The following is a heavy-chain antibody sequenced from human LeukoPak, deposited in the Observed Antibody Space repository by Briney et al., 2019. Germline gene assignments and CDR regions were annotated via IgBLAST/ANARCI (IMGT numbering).Heavy chain of an antibody. V-gene: IGHV3-7*01. CDR3: TQNLVAAAGDH. CDR1: GFTFSSYW. CDR2: IKPDGSVG. D-gene: IGHD6-13*01. Sequence: GGSLRLSCAASGFTFSSYWMTWVRQAPGKGLEWVANIKPDGSVGYYVDSVRGRFLISRDNAGNSLYLQMNRLRVEDTAVYYCTQNLVAAAGDHWGQGTLLIVSS. J-gene: IGHJ4*02.